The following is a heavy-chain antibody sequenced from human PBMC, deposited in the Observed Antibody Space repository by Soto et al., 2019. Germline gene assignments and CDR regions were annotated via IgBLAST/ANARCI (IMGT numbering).Heavy chain of an antibody. J-gene: IGHJ4*02. CDR2: ISAYNGNT. CDR3: ATFVVVAATDYFDY. D-gene: IGHD2-15*01. V-gene: IGHV1-18*01. Sequence: ASVKVSCKASGYTFTSYGISWVRQAPGQGLEWMGWISAYNGNTNYAQKLQGRVTMTTDTSTSTAYMELRSLRSDDTAVYYCATFVVVAATDYFDYWGQETLVTVSS. CDR1: GYTFTSYG.